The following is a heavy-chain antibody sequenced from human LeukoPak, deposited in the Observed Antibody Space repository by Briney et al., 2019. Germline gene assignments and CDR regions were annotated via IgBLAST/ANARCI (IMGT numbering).Heavy chain of an antibody. CDR3: AKAEDGFDF. Sequence: GGSLRLSCAASGFTFSSYVINWVRQAPGEGLEWISAITGSGGSTYYADSVKGRFAISRDNSKNTPYLQINSLRAEDTAVYYCAKAEDGFDFWGQGTLVTVSS. CDR1: GFTFSSYV. J-gene: IGHJ4*02. CDR2: ITGSGGST. D-gene: IGHD5-24*01. V-gene: IGHV3-23*01.